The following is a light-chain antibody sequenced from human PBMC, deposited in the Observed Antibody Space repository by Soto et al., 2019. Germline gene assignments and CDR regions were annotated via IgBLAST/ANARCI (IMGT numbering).Light chain of an antibody. Sequence: DIVMTQSPLSLPVTPGEPASISCRSSQSLLHSNGYNYLDWYLQKPGQSPQLLIYLGSNRSSGVPDRFSVRVSGTAFTLKISRVEADEVGVYYCMQALQTPLTFGGGTKVEIK. CDR3: MQALQTPLT. J-gene: IGKJ4*01. CDR1: QSLLHSNGYNY. CDR2: LGS. V-gene: IGKV2-28*01.